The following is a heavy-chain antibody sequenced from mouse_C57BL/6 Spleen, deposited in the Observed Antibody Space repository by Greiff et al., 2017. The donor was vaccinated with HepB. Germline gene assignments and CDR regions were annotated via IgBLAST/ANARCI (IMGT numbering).Heavy chain of an antibody. CDR2: IWSGGST. J-gene: IGHJ1*03. Sequence: VKLMESGPGLVQPSQSLSITCTVSGFSLTSYGVHWVRQSPGKGLEWLGVIWSGGSTDYNAAFISRLSISKDNSKSQVFFKMNSLQADDTAIYYCARDPYYYGSSNYWYFDVWGTGTTVTVSS. D-gene: IGHD1-1*01. CDR3: ARDPYYYGSSNYWYFDV. CDR1: GFSLTSYG. V-gene: IGHV2-2*01.